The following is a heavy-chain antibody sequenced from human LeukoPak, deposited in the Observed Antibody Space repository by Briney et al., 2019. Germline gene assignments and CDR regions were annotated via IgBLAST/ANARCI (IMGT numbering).Heavy chain of an antibody. CDR1: GYPFTGYY. CDR2: INPNSGGT. CDR3: ARDRGSSGWDTPYYYYGMDV. J-gene: IGHJ6*04. V-gene: IGHV1-2*04. Sequence: ASVKVSCKASGYPFTGYYMHWVRQAPGQGREWMGWINPNSGGTNYAQKFQGWVTMTRDTSISTAYMELSRLRSDDTAVYYCARDRGSSGWDTPYYYYGMDVWGKGTTVTVSS. D-gene: IGHD6-19*01.